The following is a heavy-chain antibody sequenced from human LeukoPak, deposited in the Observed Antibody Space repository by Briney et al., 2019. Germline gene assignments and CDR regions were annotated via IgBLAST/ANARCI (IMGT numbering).Heavy chain of an antibody. CDR1: GFTFSSYS. D-gene: IGHD2-2*01. CDR3: ARGPRSSYCSSTSCLYYYYYYMDV. J-gene: IGHJ6*03. V-gene: IGHV3-48*04. CDR2: ISSSSSTI. Sequence: GGSLRLSCAASGFTFSSYSMNWVRQAPGKGLEWVSYISSSSSTIYYADSVKGRFTISRDNAKNSLYLQMNSLRAEDTAVYYCARGPRSSYCSSTSCLYYYYYYMDVWGKGTTVTVSS.